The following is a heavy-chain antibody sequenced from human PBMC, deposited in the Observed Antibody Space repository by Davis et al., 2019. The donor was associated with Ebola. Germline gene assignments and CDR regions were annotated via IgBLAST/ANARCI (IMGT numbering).Heavy chain of an antibody. CDR3: ARITVIGVVLRNYYYMDV. Sequence: PSETLSLTCTVSGGSISSHYWSWIRQPAGKGLEWIGRIYTSGRTNYNPSLKSRVTMSVDTSKNQFSLRLSSVTAADTAVYYCARITVIGVVLRNYYYMDVWGKGTTVTVSS. D-gene: IGHD3-3*01. J-gene: IGHJ6*03. CDR2: IYTSGRT. V-gene: IGHV4-4*07. CDR1: GGSISSHY.